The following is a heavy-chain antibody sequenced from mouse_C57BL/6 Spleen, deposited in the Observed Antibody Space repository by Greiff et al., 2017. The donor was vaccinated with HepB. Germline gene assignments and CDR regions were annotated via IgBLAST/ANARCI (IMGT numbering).Heavy chain of an antibody. CDR2: IYPGDGDT. Sequence: LVESGPELVKPGASVKISCKASGYAFSSSWMNWVKQRPGKGLEWIGRIYPGDGDTNYNGKFKGKATLTADKSSSTAYMQLSSLTSEDSAVYFCASTPLLAYYAMDYWGQGTSVTVSS. D-gene: IGHD1-1*01. J-gene: IGHJ4*01. V-gene: IGHV1-82*01. CDR3: ASTPLLAYYAMDY. CDR1: GYAFSSSW.